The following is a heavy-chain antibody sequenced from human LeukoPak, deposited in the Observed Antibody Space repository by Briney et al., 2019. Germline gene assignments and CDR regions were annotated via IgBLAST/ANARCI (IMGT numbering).Heavy chain of an antibody. CDR1: GFSFSTYA. CDR2: VSHDTRTK. V-gene: IGHV3-30*10. J-gene: IGHJ4*02. D-gene: IGHD5-12*01. Sequence: QSGGSLRLSCAASGFSFSTYAMHWVRQAPGKGLEWVAVVSHDTRTKYYTDSLKGRFTISRDNSKNTLYLQMNGLRTDDTAVYYCERAIVGTENFDYWGQGTLVTVSS. CDR3: ERAIVGTENFDY.